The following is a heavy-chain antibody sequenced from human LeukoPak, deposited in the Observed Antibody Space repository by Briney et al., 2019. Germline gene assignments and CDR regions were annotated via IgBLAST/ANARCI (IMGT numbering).Heavy chain of an antibody. D-gene: IGHD6-19*01. CDR2: IYYSGST. CDR3: AAVAGNWFDP. Sequence: SETLSLTCTVSGDSISSGDYYWSWIRQPPGKGLEWIGYIYYSGSTNYNPSLKSRITISVDTSKNQFSLKLSSVTAADTAVYYCAAVAGNWFDPWGQGTLVTVSS. V-gene: IGHV4-30-4*01. CDR1: GDSISSGDYY. J-gene: IGHJ5*02.